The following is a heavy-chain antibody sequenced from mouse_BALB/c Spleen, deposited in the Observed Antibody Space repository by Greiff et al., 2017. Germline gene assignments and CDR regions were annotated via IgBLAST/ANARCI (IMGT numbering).Heavy chain of an antibody. D-gene: IGHD3-1*01. CDR3: ARHYSSGYRDAMDY. J-gene: IGHJ4*01. V-gene: IGHV5-6-2*01. CDR1: GFTFSSYY. CDR2: INSNGGST. Sequence: DVMLVESGGGLVKLGGSLKLSCAASGFTFSSYYMSWVRQTPEKRLELDAAINSNGGSTYYPDTVKGRFTISRDNAKNTLYLQMSSLKSEDTALYYCARHYSSGYRDAMDYWGQGTSVTVSS.